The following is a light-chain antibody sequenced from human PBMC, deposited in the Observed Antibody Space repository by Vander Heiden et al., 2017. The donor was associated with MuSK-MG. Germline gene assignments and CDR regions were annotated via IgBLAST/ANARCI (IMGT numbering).Light chain of an antibody. CDR1: QSISSW. V-gene: IGKV1-5*03. CDR3: QQYKSYSWT. CDR2: KAS. J-gene: IGKJ1*01. Sequence: DIQMTQSPSTLSASVGDRVTITCRASQSISSWLAWYQQKPGKAPKLLIYKASSLESGVPSRFSGSGSGTEFTLTISSLQPDDFATYSCQQYKSYSWTFGQGTKVELK.